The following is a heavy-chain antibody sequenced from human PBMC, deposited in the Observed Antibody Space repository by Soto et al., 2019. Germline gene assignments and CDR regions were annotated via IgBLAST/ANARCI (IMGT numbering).Heavy chain of an antibody. CDR2: ISYDATTQ. CDR1: GFTFSNYP. Sequence: QVQLVESGGGVVQPGRSLRLSCAASGFTFSNYPLHWVRQAPGKGLEWVAVISYDATTQYYADSVKGRLTISRDNSKKALYLQMNSLRAEDAAVCYCAGDPLVGAPDHLVYRGQGTMVTVSS. D-gene: IGHD1-26*01. V-gene: IGHV3-30-3*01. J-gene: IGHJ4*02. CDR3: AGDPLVGAPDHLVY.